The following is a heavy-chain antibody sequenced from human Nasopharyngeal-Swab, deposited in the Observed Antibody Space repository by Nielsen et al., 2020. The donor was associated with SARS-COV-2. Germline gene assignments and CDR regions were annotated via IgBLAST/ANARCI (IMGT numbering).Heavy chain of an antibody. V-gene: IGHV3-7*01. D-gene: IGHD3-10*01. CDR2: IKQDGSEK. CDR1: GFTFSRYW. J-gene: IGHJ4*02. Sequence: GESLKISCAASGFTFSRYWMSLVRQAPGKGLEWVANIKQDGSEKYYVDSVKGRFTISRDNAKNSLYLQMNSLRAEDTAVYYCARGGRSRILWFGELLLVYWGQGTLVTVSS. CDR3: ARGGRSRILWFGELLLVY.